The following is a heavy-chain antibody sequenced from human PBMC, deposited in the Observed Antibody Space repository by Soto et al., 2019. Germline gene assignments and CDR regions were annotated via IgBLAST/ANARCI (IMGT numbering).Heavy chain of an antibody. CDR1: GFTFSNCD. Sequence: EVQVLESGGGLVQPGGSLRLSCAASGFTFSNCDMTWVRQAPGKGLEWVSSIDASGGPTFYADSVKGRFTISRDNSKSTMYLQMNTLRADDTAVYYCAAKGGDYFDYWGQGTLVTVSS. D-gene: IGHD3-16*01. V-gene: IGHV3-23*01. CDR3: AAKGGDYFDY. CDR2: IDASGGPT. J-gene: IGHJ4*02.